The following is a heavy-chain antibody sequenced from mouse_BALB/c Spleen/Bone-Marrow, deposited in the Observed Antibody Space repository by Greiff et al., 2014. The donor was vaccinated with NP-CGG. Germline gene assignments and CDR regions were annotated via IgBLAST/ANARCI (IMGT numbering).Heavy chain of an antibody. CDR2: ILPGSVTT. CDR3: ARDHFDH. CDR1: GYTFSSYW. J-gene: IGHJ2*01. Sequence: QVQLQQSGAELMKPGASVKIPCKATGYTFSSYWIEWIKQRPGHGLEWIGEILPGSVTTNYNGRFKGKATFTADTSSNTAYMQLSSLTSEDSAVYYCARDHFDHWGPGTTLTVSS. V-gene: IGHV1-9*01.